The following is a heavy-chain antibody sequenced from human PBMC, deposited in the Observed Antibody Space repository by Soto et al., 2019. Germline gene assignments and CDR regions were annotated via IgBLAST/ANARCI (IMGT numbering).Heavy chain of an antibody. CDR1: GFTFSSYA. CDR3: XXXXXXXSFDY. CDR2: ISYDGSNK. Sequence: QVQLVESGGGVVQPGRSLRLSCAASGFTFSSYAMHWVXXXXXXGLEWVAVISYDGSNKYYADSVKGRFTISRDNSKXXXXXXXXXXXXXXXXXXXXXXXXXXXSFDYWGQGTLVTVSS. V-gene: IGHV3-30-3*01. J-gene: IGHJ4*02.